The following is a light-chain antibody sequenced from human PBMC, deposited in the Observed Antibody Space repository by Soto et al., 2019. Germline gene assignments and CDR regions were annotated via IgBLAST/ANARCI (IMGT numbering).Light chain of an antibody. Sequence: EIVLTPSPGTPSLSSGERATLSCSASQSVRSNYLASYQQKTGQAPRLLIYGASSRATGIPDRFGGSGSGTDFTHTISRLEPEDFAVNDCQQYASSPLTFGGGTKVEIK. J-gene: IGKJ4*01. CDR1: QSVRSNY. V-gene: IGKV3-20*01. CDR2: GAS. CDR3: QQYASSPLT.